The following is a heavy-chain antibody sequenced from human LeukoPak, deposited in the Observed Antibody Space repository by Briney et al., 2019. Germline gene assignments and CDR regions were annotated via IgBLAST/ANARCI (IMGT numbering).Heavy chain of an antibody. Sequence: GGSLRLSCAASGFTFSTYWMTWVRQAPGKVLEWVANIKRDRSEKYYVESVKGRFTISRDNAKNSLYLQMSSLRAEDTAVYYCARSGYYYDSSYMDVWGKGTTVTVSS. J-gene: IGHJ6*03. D-gene: IGHD3-22*01. V-gene: IGHV3-7*01. CDR2: IKRDRSEK. CDR3: ARSGYYYDSSYMDV. CDR1: GFTFSTYW.